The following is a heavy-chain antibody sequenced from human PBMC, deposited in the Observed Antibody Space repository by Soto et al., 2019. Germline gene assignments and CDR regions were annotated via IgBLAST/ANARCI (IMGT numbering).Heavy chain of an antibody. Sequence: GGSLRLSCAASGFTFSSYWMSWVRQAPGKGLEWVANIKQDGSEKYYVDSVKGRFTISRDNAKNSLYLQMNSLRAEDTAVYYCARETYYYDSSGYFFVVSGGEYYYYGMDVWGQGXTVTVPS. CDR3: ARETYYYDSSGYFFVVSGGEYYYYGMDV. J-gene: IGHJ6*02. V-gene: IGHV3-7*03. D-gene: IGHD3-22*01. CDR1: GFTFSSYW. CDR2: IKQDGSEK.